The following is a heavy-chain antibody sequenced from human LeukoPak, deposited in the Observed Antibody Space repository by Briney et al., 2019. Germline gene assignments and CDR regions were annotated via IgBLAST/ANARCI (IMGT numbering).Heavy chain of an antibody. CDR3: ARASRKFDY. Sequence: PSETLSLTCAVYGGSFSGYYWSWIRQPPGEGLEWIGEINHSGSTNYNPSLKSRVTISVDTSKNQFSLKLSSVTAADTAVYYCARASRKFDYWGQGTLVTVSS. V-gene: IGHV4-34*01. CDR1: GGSFSGYY. J-gene: IGHJ4*02. CDR2: INHSGST.